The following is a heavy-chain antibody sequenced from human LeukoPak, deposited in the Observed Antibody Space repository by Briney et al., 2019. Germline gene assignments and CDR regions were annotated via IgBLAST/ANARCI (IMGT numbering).Heavy chain of an antibody. CDR2: ISGSGGST. J-gene: IGHJ5*02. D-gene: IGHD6-13*01. CDR1: GFTFSSYA. V-gene: IGHV3-23*01. CDR3: AKDISIAAAGTPMT. Sequence: GGSLRLSCAASGFTFSSYAMSWVRQAPGKGLEWVSAISGSGGSTYFADSVKGRFTISRDNAKNSLYLQMNSLRAEDTALYYCAKDISIAAAGTPMTWGQGTLVTVSS.